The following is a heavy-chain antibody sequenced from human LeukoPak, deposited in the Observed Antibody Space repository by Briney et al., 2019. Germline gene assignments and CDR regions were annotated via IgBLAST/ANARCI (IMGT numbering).Heavy chain of an antibody. D-gene: IGHD5-18*01. CDR3: ARRGYSYGYLAY. Sequence: SETLSLTCAVYGGSFSGYYWSWIRQPPGKGLEWIGEINHSGSTNYNPSLKSRVTISVDTSKNQFSLKLSSVTAADTAVYYCARRGYSYGYLAYWGQGTLVTVSS. CDR2: INHSGST. J-gene: IGHJ4*02. CDR1: GGSFSGYY. V-gene: IGHV4-34*01.